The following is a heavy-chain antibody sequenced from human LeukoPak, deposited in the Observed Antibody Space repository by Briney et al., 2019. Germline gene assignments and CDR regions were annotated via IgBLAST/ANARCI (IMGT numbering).Heavy chain of an antibody. CDR2: ISSSSSCI. J-gene: IGHJ4*02. Sequence: PGGSLRLSCAASGFTFSSYSVNWVRQAPGKGLEWVSSISSSSSCIYYADSVKGRFTISRDNAKNSLYLQMNSLRAEDTAVYYCARDPRGYSYALDYWGQGTLVTVSS. D-gene: IGHD5-18*01. V-gene: IGHV3-21*01. CDR1: GFTFSSYS. CDR3: ARDPRGYSYALDY.